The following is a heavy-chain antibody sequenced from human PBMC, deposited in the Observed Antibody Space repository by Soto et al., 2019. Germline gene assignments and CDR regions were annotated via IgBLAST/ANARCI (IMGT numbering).Heavy chain of an antibody. J-gene: IGHJ5*02. CDR3: ARDLGDVIVPAAMSPESYGFNWFDP. V-gene: IGHV3-48*04. CDR2: ISASSSTT. CDR1: AFTFSSYG. Sequence: EVQLVESGGGLVQPGGSLRLSCAASAFTFSSYGMNWVRQAPGKGLEWVSYISASSSTTYYADSVKGRFTISRDNVKNSLYLQMNSLRAEDTAVYYCARDLGDVIVPAAMSPESYGFNWFDPWGQGTLVTVSS. D-gene: IGHD2-2*01.